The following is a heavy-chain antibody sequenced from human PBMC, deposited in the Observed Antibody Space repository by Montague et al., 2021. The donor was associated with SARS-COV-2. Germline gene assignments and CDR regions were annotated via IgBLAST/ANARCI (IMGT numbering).Heavy chain of an antibody. D-gene: IGHD1-26*01. V-gene: IGHV4-61*02. CDR1: GASINTGLYY. J-gene: IGHJ4*02. CDR2: IRTTGHT. Sequence: TLSLTCTVSGASINTGLYYWSWIRQPAGKGPEWIGRIRTTGHTDYNSSLESRVFMSVDTSTNQFSLSLTSVTAADTAVYFCARFGSGTLEFDLWGQGTLVTVSS. CDR3: ARFGSGTLEFDL.